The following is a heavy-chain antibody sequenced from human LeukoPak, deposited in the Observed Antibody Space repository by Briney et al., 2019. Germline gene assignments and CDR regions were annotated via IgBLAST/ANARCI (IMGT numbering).Heavy chain of an antibody. V-gene: IGHV3-74*01. CDR2: INAGGSAT. CDR1: GFGFSSNW. D-gene: IGHD4-17*01. Sequence: PGGSLRLSCAASGFGFSSNWMHWVRQAPGEGLVWVSRINAGGSATSYADSVEGRFTISRDNAKDTLYLQMNSLRAEDTAVYYCAKFPGAVTTFDYWGQGTLVTVSS. J-gene: IGHJ4*02. CDR3: AKFPGAVTTFDY.